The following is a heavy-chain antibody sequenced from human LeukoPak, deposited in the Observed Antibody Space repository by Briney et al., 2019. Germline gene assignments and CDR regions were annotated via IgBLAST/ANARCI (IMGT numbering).Heavy chain of an antibody. CDR1: GVTFSTYG. D-gene: IGHD1-26*01. CDR2: ISSDGNNK. V-gene: IGHV3-30*03. J-gene: IGHJ6*02. CDR3: ARVVVGATDYNYYYGLDV. Sequence: GGSLRLSCAASGVTFSTYGMHWVRQAPGKGLEWVAVISSDGNNKYYAASVKGRFTISRDNSKSTLYLQMNSLRAEDTAVYYCARVVVGATDYNYYYGLDVWGQGTTVTVSS.